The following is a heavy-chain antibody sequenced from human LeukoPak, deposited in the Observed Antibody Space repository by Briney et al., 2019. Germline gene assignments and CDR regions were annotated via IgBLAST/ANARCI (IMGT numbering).Heavy chain of an antibody. D-gene: IGHD6-13*01. CDR2: ISWNSGSI. V-gene: IGHV3-9*03. Sequence: GRSLRLSCAASGFTFDDYAMHWVRQAPGKGLEWVSGISWNSGSIGYADSVKGRFTISRDNAKNSLYLQMNSLRAEDMALYYCAKGYRSSWYGLPHPYYFDYWGQGTLVTVSS. CDR3: AKGYRSSWYGLPHPYYFDY. J-gene: IGHJ4*02. CDR1: GFTFDDYA.